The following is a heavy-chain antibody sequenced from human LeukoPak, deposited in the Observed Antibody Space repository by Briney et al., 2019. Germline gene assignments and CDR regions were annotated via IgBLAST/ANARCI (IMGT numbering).Heavy chain of an antibody. J-gene: IGHJ4*02. V-gene: IGHV3-9*01. D-gene: IGHD3-16*01. Sequence: GGSLRLSCAASGFTFDDYAMHWVRQAPGKGLEWVSGINWNGGNIGYADSVKGRFTISRDSAKNSLYLQMNSLGAEDTAVYYCARDSDVPFDYWGQGTLVTVSS. CDR2: INWNGGNI. CDR3: ARDSDVPFDY. CDR1: GFTFDDYA.